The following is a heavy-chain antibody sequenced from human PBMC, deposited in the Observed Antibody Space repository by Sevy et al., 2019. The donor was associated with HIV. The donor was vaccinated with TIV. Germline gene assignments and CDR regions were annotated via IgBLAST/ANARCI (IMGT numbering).Heavy chain of an antibody. D-gene: IGHD5-18*01. V-gene: IGHV5-51*01. CDR1: GYSFSDYW. J-gene: IGHJ4*02. CDR2: IWPGDSDT. CDR3: VRARSFSYGLAI. Sequence: GESLKISCKASGYSFSDYWIGWVRQMPGKGLEWLGLIWPGDSDTRYSPSFQGQVTISADESITTAYLQWSSLEASDSAMYYCVRARSFSYGLAIWGQGTLVTASS.